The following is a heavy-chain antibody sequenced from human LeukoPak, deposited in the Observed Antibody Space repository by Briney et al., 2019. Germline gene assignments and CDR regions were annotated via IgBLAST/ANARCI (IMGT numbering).Heavy chain of an antibody. CDR2: INPNSGGT. V-gene: IGHV1-2*02. Sequence: ASVKVSCKASGYTFTGYYMHWVRQAPGQGLEWMGWINPNSGGTNYAQKFQGRVTMTRDTSISTAYMELRSLRSDDTAVYYCARPYYDFWSGYAFDIWGQGTMVTVSS. J-gene: IGHJ3*02. D-gene: IGHD3-3*01. CDR3: ARPYYDFWSGYAFDI. CDR1: GYTFTGYY.